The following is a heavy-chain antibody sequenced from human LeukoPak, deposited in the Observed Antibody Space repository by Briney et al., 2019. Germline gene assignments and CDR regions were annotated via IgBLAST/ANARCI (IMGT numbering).Heavy chain of an antibody. CDR3: TTGGSYFFDY. CDR2: INSDGSST. Sequence: GGSLRLSCAASGFTFSSYWMHWVRQAPGKGLVWVSRINSDGSSTSYADSVKGRFTISRDNAKNTVYLQMNSLRAEDTAVYYCTTGGSYFFDYWGQGTLVTVSS. CDR1: GFTFSSYW. D-gene: IGHD1-1*01. V-gene: IGHV3-74*01. J-gene: IGHJ4*02.